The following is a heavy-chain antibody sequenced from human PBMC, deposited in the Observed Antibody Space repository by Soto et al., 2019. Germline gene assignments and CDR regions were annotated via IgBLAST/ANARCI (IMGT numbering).Heavy chain of an antibody. CDR3: EKAPTFLGVFFFSSFSSGLDV. D-gene: IGHD3-16*01. CDR1: GFTFSSSA. Sequence: GGSLRLSCAASGFTFSSSATSWVRQAPGKGLEWVSSISASGGSTYYADSVKGRFTISRDNSKNTLYLQMNSLRAEDTAVYHWEKAPTFLGVFFFSSFSSGLDVGAQGP. CDR2: ISASGGST. J-gene: IGHJ6*02. V-gene: IGHV3-23*01.